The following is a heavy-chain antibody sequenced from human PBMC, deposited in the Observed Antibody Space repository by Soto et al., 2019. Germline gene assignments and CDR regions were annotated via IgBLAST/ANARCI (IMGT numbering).Heavy chain of an antibody. V-gene: IGHV3-9*01. CDR1: GTNFDDYA. Sequence: EVDLVESGGGLVQPGGSLRLSCIVSGTNFDDYAMHWVRQTPGKGLEWVSGLFLRSGGTGYADSVKGRFTVSRDNARNSLNLQMNSLRIEDTALYFCVKDMTPGGADVWGPGTTVTVSS. D-gene: IGHD2-15*01. CDR3: VKDMTPGGADV. J-gene: IGHJ6*02. CDR2: LFLRSGGT.